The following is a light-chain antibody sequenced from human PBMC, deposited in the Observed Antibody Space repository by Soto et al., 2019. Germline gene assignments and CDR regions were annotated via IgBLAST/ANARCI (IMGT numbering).Light chain of an antibody. CDR1: QSVRTY. J-gene: IGKJ5*01. CDR3: QQRSNRPLT. CDR2: GTS. Sequence: EMVMKLSPPILASSPGERATLSCRASQSVRTYLAWYQVKPGQAPRLLIYGTSIRASGIPARFSGSGSGTDFTLTISSLDPEDFAVYYCQQRSNRPLTFGQGPRLEI. V-gene: IGKV3-11*01.